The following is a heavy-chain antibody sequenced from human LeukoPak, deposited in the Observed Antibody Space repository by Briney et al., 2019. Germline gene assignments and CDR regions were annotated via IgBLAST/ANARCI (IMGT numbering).Heavy chain of an antibody. CDR2: IFTSGWT. CDR3: ATSHDVKTAPYDL. Sequence: PSETLSLTCTVSGGSICSYYWSWVRQSPGKGLEWIGYIFTSGWTDYNPSLKSRVTMSVDMSKNQLSMELRFLTAADTAVYYCATSHDVKTAPYDLWGQGTLVTVSS. CDR1: GGSICSYY. J-gene: IGHJ5*02. V-gene: IGHV4-4*09. D-gene: IGHD2-21*01.